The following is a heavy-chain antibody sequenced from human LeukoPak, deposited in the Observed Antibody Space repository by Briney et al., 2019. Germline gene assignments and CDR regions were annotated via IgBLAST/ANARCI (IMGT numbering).Heavy chain of an antibody. Sequence: PGGSLRLSCAASEFAFSSYAMCWVRQAPGKGLEWVSAISGRGGSTYYADSVKGRFTISRDNSKNTLYLQMNSLRGEDTAEYYCARSPMDYPYYYYAMDVWGQGTTVTVSS. CDR3: ARSPMDYPYYYYAMDV. D-gene: IGHD3-16*01. CDR2: ISGRGGST. J-gene: IGHJ6*02. CDR1: EFAFSSYA. V-gene: IGHV3-23*01.